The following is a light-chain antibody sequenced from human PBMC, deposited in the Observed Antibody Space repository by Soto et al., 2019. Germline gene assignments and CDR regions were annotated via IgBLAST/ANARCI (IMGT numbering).Light chain of an antibody. CDR1: QSISSW. CDR3: QQRSNWPPTWT. V-gene: IGKV1-5*01. Sequence: DIQMTQSPSTLSASVGDRVTITCRASQSISSWLAWYQQKPGKAPKFLIYDASNLQSGVPSRFSGSGSGTDFTLTISSLEPEDFAVYYCQQRSNWPPTWTFGQGTKVDVK. J-gene: IGKJ1*01. CDR2: DAS.